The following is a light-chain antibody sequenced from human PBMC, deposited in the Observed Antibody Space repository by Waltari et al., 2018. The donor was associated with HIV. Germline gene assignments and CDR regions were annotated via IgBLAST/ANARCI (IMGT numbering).Light chain of an antibody. CDR2: DVS. Sequence: QSALTQPASVSGSPGQSITISCTGTSSDVGGYNYVSWYQQHPGKAPKLMIYDVSNRPSGVSNRFSGSKSVNTASLTISGLQAEDEADYYGSSYTSSSTLGVFGTGTKVTVL. V-gene: IGLV2-14*03. CDR1: SSDVGGYNY. CDR3: SSYTSSSTLGV. J-gene: IGLJ1*01.